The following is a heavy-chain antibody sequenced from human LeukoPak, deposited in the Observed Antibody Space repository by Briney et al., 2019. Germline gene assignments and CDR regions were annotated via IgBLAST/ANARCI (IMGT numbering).Heavy chain of an antibody. V-gene: IGHV3-11*01. CDR2: ISSSGSTI. Sequence: GGSPLLSCAASGFTFSDYCMSWSRRAPGKGVEGGSYISSSGSTIYYADPVKGRFTISRDNAKTSLYLQMNSLRAEATAVYYCARGRDYYYYYMDVWGKGATVTVSS. CDR3: ARGRDYYYYYMDV. J-gene: IGHJ6*03. CDR1: GFTFSDYC.